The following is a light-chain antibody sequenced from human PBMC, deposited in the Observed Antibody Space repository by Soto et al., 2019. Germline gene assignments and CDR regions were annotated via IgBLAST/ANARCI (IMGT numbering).Light chain of an antibody. J-gene: IGLJ3*02. Sequence: QSALTQPASVSGSPGQTITISCTGTSSDVGRYNTVSWYQHHPGKAPKLIIYEVTNRPSGVSNRFSGSKSGNTASLTISGLQAEDEADYYCSSYTSSTSWVFGGGTKLTVL. CDR2: EVT. V-gene: IGLV2-14*01. CDR3: SSYTSSTSWV. CDR1: SSDVGRYNT.